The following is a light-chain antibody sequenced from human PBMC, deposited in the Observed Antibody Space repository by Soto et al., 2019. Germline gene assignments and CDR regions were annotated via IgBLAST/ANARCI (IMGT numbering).Light chain of an antibody. CDR2: DAS. J-gene: IGKJ4*01. CDR1: QSVSSY. Sequence: EIVLTQSPATLSLSPGERATLSCRASQSVSSYLAWYQQKPGQAPRLLIYDASSRANGIPARFSGSGSGTDFTLTISSLEPEEFAVYYCQQRSSPLTFGGGTKVEIK. V-gene: IGKV3-11*01. CDR3: QQRSSPLT.